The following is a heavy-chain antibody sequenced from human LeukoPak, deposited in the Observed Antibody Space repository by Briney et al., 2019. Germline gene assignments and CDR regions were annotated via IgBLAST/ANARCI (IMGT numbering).Heavy chain of an antibody. CDR1: GGSFSGYY. Sequence: SETLSLTCAVYGGSFSGYYWSWIRQPPGKGLEWIGEINHSGSTNYNPSLKSRVTISVDTSENQFSLKLSSVTAADTAVYYCARGRYFDGMDVWGQGTTVTVSS. D-gene: IGHD3-9*01. V-gene: IGHV4-34*01. J-gene: IGHJ6*02. CDR3: ARGRYFDGMDV. CDR2: INHSGST.